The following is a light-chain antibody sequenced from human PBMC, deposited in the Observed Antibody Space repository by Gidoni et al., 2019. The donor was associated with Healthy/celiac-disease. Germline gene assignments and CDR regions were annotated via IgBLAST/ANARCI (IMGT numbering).Light chain of an antibody. CDR2: GAS. Sequence: EIVFTQSPATLSSSPGERATLSCRASQSVSSSYLAWYQQKPGQAPRLLISGASSRATGIPDRVSGSGSGTDFTLTISRLEPEDFAVYYCQQYGSSPVAFGQGTKVEIK. J-gene: IGKJ1*01. CDR1: QSVSSSY. V-gene: IGKV3-20*01. CDR3: QQYGSSPVA.